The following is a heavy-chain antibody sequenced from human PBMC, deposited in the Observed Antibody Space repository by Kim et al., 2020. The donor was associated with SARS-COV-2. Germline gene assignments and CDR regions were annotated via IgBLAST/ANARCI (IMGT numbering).Heavy chain of an antibody. CDR3: ARAMGVWFGTDV. Sequence: ASVKVSCKVSGYTLTELSMHWVRQAPGKGLEWMGVFDPEDGETIYEQKFQGRVTMTEDTSTDTAYMELSSLRSDDTAVYYCARAMGVWFGTDVWGQGTTVTVSS. CDR2: FDPEDGET. CDR1: GYTLTELS. J-gene: IGHJ6*02. D-gene: IGHD3-10*01. V-gene: IGHV1-24*01.